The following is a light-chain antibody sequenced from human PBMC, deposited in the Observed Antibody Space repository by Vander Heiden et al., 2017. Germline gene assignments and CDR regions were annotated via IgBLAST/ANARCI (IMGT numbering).Light chain of an antibody. CDR2: DDT. Sequence: SYVLTQPPSVSVAPGQTARIPCGGNNIRSKSINWYQQKSGQAPVLVVDDDTDRPSGIPERFSGSKSGHTATLTITGVEAGDEADYYCQTYDISSDYVFGTGTMVTVL. V-gene: IGLV3-21*02. CDR1: NIRSKS. J-gene: IGLJ1*01. CDR3: QTYDISSDYV.